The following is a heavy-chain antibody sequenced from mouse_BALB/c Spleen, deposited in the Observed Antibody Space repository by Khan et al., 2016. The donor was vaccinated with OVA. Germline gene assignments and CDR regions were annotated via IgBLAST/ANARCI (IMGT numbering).Heavy chain of an antibody. CDR1: GYAFTDYL. CDR2: INPGSDNT. J-gene: IGHJ3*01. D-gene: IGHD1-1*02. V-gene: IGHV1-54*01. Sequence: QMQLEESGAELVRPGTSVKVSCKAPGYAFTDYLIEWVKQRPGQGLEWIGVINPGSDNTNYNEKFKGKATLTADKSSNTAYMQLSSLTSDDSADYFCARGGYGTLAYWGQGTPVTVSA. CDR3: ARGGYGTLAY.